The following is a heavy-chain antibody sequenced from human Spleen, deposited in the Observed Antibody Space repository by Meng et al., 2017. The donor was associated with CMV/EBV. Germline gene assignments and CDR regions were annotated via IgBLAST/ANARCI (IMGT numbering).Heavy chain of an antibody. CDR3: AKDNWNYRSYFDY. D-gene: IGHD1-7*01. J-gene: IGHJ4*02. CDR1: GFTFSTCA. Sequence: GESLKISCAASGFTFSTCAMSWVRQAPGKGLEWVAFLRYDGNNKYYTDSVKGRFTISRDNSKNTLYLQMNSLRAEDTAVYYCAKDNWNYRSYFDYWGQGTLVTVSS. V-gene: IGHV3-30*02. CDR2: LRYDGNNK.